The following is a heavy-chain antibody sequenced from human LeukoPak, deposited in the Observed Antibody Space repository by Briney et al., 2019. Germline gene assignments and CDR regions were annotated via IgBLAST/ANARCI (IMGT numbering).Heavy chain of an antibody. J-gene: IGHJ4*02. CDR3: ARDSSYCSSTSCYNYFDY. CDR1: GFTFSSYW. V-gene: IGHV3-74*01. D-gene: IGHD2-2*02. Sequence: HPGGSLRLSCAASGFTFSSYWMHWVRQAPGKGLVWVSRINSDGSSTTYVDSVKGRFTISRDNAKNTLYLQMNSLRAEDTAVYYCARDSSYCSSTSCYNYFDYWGQGNLVTVSS. CDR2: INSDGSST.